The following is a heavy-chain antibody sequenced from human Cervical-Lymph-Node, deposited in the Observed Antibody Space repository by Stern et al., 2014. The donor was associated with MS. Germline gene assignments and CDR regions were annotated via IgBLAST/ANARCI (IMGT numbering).Heavy chain of an antibody. Sequence: QLVESGGGLVQPGRSLRLSCAGSRFNFDDYAMHWVRHAPGRGLEWVSSISWNSGSMEYADAVKGRFTISRDNAKNSLYLQMDSLRVEDTAIYYCAKDISSGRWEAQYYYGMDVWGQGTTVTVSS. D-gene: IGHD6-19*01. CDR1: RFNFDDYA. CDR2: ISWNSGSM. J-gene: IGHJ6*02. V-gene: IGHV3-9*01. CDR3: AKDISSGRWEAQYYYGMDV.